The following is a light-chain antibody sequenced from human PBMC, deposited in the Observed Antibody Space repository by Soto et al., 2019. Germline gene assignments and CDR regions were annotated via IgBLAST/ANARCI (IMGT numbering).Light chain of an antibody. CDR2: DAS. Sequence: DIQMTQSPSTLSASVGDRVTITCRASHSITRGLAWYQQKPGKAPKLLIFDASSLQSGVPSRFRGSGSGTEFTLTISSLQPDDFATYYCQQYHSSWTFGQGTKVEMK. J-gene: IGKJ1*01. CDR1: HSITRG. CDR3: QQYHSSWT. V-gene: IGKV1-5*01.